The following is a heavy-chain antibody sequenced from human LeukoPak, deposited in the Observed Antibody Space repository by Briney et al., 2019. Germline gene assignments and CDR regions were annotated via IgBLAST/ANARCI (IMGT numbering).Heavy chain of an antibody. CDR3: ARVSDSAPDEGS. V-gene: IGHV3-21*01. D-gene: IGHD3-22*01. J-gene: IGHJ5*01. CDR1: GFTFSSYI. CDR2: ISPSGSHK. Sequence: GGSLRLSCAASGFTFSSYIMNWVRQAPGKGLEWVSSISPSGSHKYYADSVKGRFTISRDNAKNSVSLQMNSLRAEDTAVYYCARVSDSAPDEGSWGQGTLVTVSS.